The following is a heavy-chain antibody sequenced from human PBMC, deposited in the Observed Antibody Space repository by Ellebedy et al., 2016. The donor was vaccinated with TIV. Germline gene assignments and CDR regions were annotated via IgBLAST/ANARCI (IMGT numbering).Heavy chain of an antibody. Sequence: ASAKVSCKASGYTFTSYGISWVRQAPGQGLEWMGWISAYDGDTNYAQKLQGRVTMTTDTSTSRAYMELRSLRSDDTAVYYCARWCWHGGNDGFDIWGQGTMVTVSS. CDR3: ARWCWHGGNDGFDI. J-gene: IGHJ3*02. V-gene: IGHV1-18*01. CDR1: GYTFTSYG. D-gene: IGHD4/OR15-4a*01. CDR2: ISAYDGDT.